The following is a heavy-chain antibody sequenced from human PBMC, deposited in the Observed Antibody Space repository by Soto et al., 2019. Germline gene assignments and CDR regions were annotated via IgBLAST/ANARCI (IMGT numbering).Heavy chain of an antibody. V-gene: IGHV4-59*12. D-gene: IGHD3-22*01. Sequence: PSETLSLTCTVSGGSISSYYWSWIRQPPGKGLEWIGYIYYSGSTNYNPSLKSRVTISVDTSKNQFSLKLSSVTAADTAVYYCARGRDITMIVVYYFDYWGQGTLVTVSS. CDR3: ARGRDITMIVVYYFDY. J-gene: IGHJ4*02. CDR2: IYYSGST. CDR1: GGSISSYY.